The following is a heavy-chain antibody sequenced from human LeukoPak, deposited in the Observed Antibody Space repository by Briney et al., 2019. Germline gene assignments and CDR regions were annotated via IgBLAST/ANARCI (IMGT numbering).Heavy chain of an antibody. Sequence: GASVKVSCKASGYTFTGYYMHWVRQAPGQGLEWMGWINPNSGGTNYAQKFQGRVTMTRDTSISTAYMELSRLRSDDTAVYYCARAQDYDILTGYQNWFDPWGQGTLVTVSS. CDR3: ARAQDYDILTGYQNWFDP. V-gene: IGHV1-2*02. J-gene: IGHJ5*02. CDR2: INPNSGGT. D-gene: IGHD3-9*01. CDR1: GYTFTGYY.